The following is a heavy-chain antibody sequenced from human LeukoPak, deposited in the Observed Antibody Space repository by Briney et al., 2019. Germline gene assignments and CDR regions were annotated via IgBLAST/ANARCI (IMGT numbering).Heavy chain of an antibody. J-gene: IGHJ2*01. Sequence: ASVNVSCKASGYTFTSYDISWVRQAPGQGLEWMGWISAYNGNTNYAQKFQGRVTMTTDTSTSTAYMELRSLRSDDTAVYYCARDDDWYFDLWGRGTLVTVSS. CDR1: GYTFTSYD. V-gene: IGHV1-18*01. CDR3: ARDDDWYFDL. CDR2: ISAYNGNT.